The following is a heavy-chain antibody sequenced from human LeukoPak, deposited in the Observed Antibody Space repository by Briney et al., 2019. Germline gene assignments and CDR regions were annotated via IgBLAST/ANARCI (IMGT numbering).Heavy chain of an antibody. J-gene: IGHJ4*02. CDR3: AKVYADYGRYDY. CDR2: ISDSDVTT. CDR1: GFTFSNYA. V-gene: IGHV3-23*01. Sequence: PGRSLRLSCAASGFTFSNYAMSWVRQAPGKGLEWVSGISDSDVTTYYADSVKGRFTISRDNSKNSLYLQMSSLRVEDTAVYYCAKVYADYGRYDYWGQGTLVTVSS. D-gene: IGHD4-17*01.